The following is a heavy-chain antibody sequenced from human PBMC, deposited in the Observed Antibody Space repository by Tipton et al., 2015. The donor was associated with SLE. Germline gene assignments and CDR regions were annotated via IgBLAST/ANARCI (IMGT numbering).Heavy chain of an antibody. J-gene: IGHJ3*02. CDR2: VSGSGGST. CDR1: GFTFSSYA. CDR3: ARRNSESGAFDI. Sequence: SLRLSCAASGFTFSSYALSWVRQAPGKGLEWVSGVSGSGGSTYYADSVKGRFTISRDNAKNSLYLQMNSLRAEDTAVYYCARRNSESGAFDIWGQGTLVTVSS. D-gene: IGHD3-10*01. V-gene: IGHV3-23*01.